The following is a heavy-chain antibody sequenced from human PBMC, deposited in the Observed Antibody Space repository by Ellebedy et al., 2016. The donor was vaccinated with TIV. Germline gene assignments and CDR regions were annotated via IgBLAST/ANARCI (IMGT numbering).Heavy chain of an antibody. CDR1: GGSISSYY. V-gene: IGHV4-59*08. Sequence: MPSETLSLTCTVSGGSISSYYWSRIRQPPGKGLEWIGYIYYSGSTNYNPSLKSRVTISVDTSKNQFSQKLSSVTAADTAVYYCAGPQDMTFSYWGQGTLVTVSS. D-gene: IGHD2-21*02. CDR2: IYYSGST. J-gene: IGHJ4*02. CDR3: AGPQDMTFSY.